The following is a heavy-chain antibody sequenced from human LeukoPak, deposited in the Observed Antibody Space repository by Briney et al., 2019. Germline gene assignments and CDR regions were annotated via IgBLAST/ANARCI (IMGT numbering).Heavy chain of an antibody. CDR2: ISYSGST. Sequence: SETLSLTCTVSGGSISSSSYYWDWIRQPPGKGLEWIGSISYSGSTSYSPSLKSRVTISVDTSKNQLSLKLSSMTAADTAVYYCARSRNTLQWELLTWGQGTLVTVSS. D-gene: IGHD1-26*01. V-gene: IGHV4-39*07. CDR1: GGSISSSSYY. J-gene: IGHJ5*02. CDR3: ARSRNTLQWELLT.